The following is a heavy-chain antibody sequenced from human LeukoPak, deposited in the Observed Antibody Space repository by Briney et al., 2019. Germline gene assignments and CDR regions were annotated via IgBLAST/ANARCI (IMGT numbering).Heavy chain of an antibody. Sequence: SETLSLTCTVSGGSVSSSSYYWSWIRQPPGKGLEWIGFIFYSGTTNYNPSLKSRVTISVDTSKNQFSLKLSSVTAADTAVYYCARGGWNKFDYWGQGTLVTVSS. CDR1: GGSVSSSSYY. CDR2: IFYSGTT. CDR3: ARGGWNKFDY. V-gene: IGHV4-61*01. J-gene: IGHJ4*02. D-gene: IGHD3-22*01.